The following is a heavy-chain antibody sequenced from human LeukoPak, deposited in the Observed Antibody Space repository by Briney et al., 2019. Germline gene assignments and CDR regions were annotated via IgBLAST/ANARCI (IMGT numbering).Heavy chain of an antibody. CDR2: IIPILGIA. CDR1: GGTFSSYA. Sequence: ASVKVSCKASGGTFSSYAISWVRRAPGQGLEWMGRIIPILGIANYAQKFQGRVTITADKSTSTAYMELSSLRSEDTAVYYCARQQSYGDYYFDYWGQGTLVTVPS. J-gene: IGHJ4*02. CDR3: ARQQSYGDYYFDY. V-gene: IGHV1-69*04. D-gene: IGHD4-17*01.